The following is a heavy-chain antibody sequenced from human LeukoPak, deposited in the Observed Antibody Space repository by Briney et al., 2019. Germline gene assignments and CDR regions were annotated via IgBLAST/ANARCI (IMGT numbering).Heavy chain of an antibody. CDR3: ARQGGDILTGYLDY. J-gene: IGHJ4*02. CDR1: GFTFSDYY. V-gene: IGHV3-11*03. Sequence: GGSLRLSCATSGFTFSDYYMSWIRQAPGKGLEWVSYISSSGTYINSADSVKGRFAISRDYPKNSLYLQMSSLRAEDTAVYYCARQGGDILTGYLDYWGQGTLVTVSS. D-gene: IGHD3-9*01. CDR2: ISSSGTYI.